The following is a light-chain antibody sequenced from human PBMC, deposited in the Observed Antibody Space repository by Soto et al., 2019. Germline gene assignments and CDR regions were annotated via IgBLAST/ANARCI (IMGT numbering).Light chain of an antibody. CDR2: TND. CDR3: ATWDDSLSGGV. V-gene: IGLV1-44*01. CDR1: NSNIGSNT. Sequence: QPVLTQPPSASGTPGQRVTISCSGSNSNIGSNTINWYQQVPGTAPKLLIHTNDQRPSGVPDRFSGSKSGTSASLAISGLQSEDEADYYCATWDDSLSGGVFGGGTKLTVL. J-gene: IGLJ2*01.